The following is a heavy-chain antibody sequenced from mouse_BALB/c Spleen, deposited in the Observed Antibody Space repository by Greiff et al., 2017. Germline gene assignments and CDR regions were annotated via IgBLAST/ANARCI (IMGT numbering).Heavy chain of an antibody. CDR3: ARQGPSYYGSRNYAMDY. J-gene: IGHJ4*01. CDR2: ISDGGSYT. Sequence: EVHLVESGGGLVKPGGSLKLSCAASGFTFSDYYMYWVRQTPEKRLEWVATISDGGSYTYYPDSVKGRFTISRDNAKNNLYLQMSSLKSEDTAMYYCARQGPSYYGSRNYAMDYWGQGTSVTVSS. CDR1: GFTFSDYY. D-gene: IGHD1-1*01. V-gene: IGHV5-4*02.